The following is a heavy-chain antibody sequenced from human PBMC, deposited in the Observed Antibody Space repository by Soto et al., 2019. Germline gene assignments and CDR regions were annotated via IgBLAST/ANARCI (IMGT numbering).Heavy chain of an antibody. Sequence: HPGGSLRLSCVASGLTFGSSAMTWVRQAPGEGLQWVSTITDTGGDAKYADSVRGRFVISRDKSKKTLYLQMTSLTAEDSAMYYCARGSTDSYPGSRIFDFWGRGTLVTVSS. CDR3: ARGSTDSYPGSRIFDF. V-gene: IGHV3-23*01. CDR1: GLTFGSSA. J-gene: IGHJ4*02. D-gene: IGHD3-10*01. CDR2: ITDTGGDA.